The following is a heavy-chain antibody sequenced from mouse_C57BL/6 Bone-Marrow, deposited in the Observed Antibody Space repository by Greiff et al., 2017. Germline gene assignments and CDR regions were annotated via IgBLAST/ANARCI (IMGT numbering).Heavy chain of an antibody. V-gene: IGHV1-81*01. Sequence: QVQLKQSGAELARPGASVKLSCKASGYTFTSYGISWVKQRTGQGLEWIGEIYPRSGNTYYNEKFKGKATLAADKSSSTAYMELRSLTSEDSAFYFCARGLLSGAMDYWGQGTSVTVSS. CDR1: GYTFTSYG. CDR2: IYPRSGNT. J-gene: IGHJ4*01. CDR3: ARGLLSGAMDY. D-gene: IGHD2-10*01.